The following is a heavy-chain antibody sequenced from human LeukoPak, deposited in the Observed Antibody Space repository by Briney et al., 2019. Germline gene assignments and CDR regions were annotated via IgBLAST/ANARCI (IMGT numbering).Heavy chain of an antibody. J-gene: IGHJ6*03. CDR2: IYYSGST. V-gene: IGHV4-39*01. CDR1: GGSISSSSYY. CDR3: ARQHDSYYYYYIDV. Sequence: PSETLSLTCTVSGGSISSSSYYWGWIRQPPGKGLEWIGSIYYSGSTYYNPSLKSRVTISVDTSKNQFSLTLSFVTAADTAVYYCARQHDSYYYYYIDVWGLGTTVTVSS.